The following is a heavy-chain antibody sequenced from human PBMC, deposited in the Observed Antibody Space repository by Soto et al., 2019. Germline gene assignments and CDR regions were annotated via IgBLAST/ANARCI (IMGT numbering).Heavy chain of an antibody. J-gene: IGHJ4*02. CDR1: GFTFSNYA. D-gene: IGHD6-25*01. Sequence: AGGSLRLSCTASGFTFSNYAMSWVRQAPGMGLEWVSTISDSGVNTFFGDSMKDRFTISRDNSKSTVYLQLNTVRAEDTAIYYCARAIGADFFDYWGQGTLVTSPQ. CDR3: ARAIGADFFDY. CDR2: ISDSGVNT. V-gene: IGHV3-23*01.